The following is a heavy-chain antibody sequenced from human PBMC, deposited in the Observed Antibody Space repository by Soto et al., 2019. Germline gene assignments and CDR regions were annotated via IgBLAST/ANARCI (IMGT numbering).Heavy chain of an antibody. CDR2: SFSSGGT. V-gene: IGHV3-53*01. D-gene: IGHD1-20*01. J-gene: IGHJ1*01. Sequence: GESLRLSCAAFGFTLDKYTMGWVRQAPGKGLEWVAESFSSGGTQYADSVKGRFTISRDNSRSMVFLQMNGLRVEDTALYYCARDREPDGIWLLASRGQGALVTVSS. CDR1: GFTLDKYT. CDR3: ARDREPDGIWLLAS.